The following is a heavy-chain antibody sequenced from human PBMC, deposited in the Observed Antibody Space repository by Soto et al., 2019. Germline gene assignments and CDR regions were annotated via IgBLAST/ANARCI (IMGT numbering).Heavy chain of an antibody. CDR1: EFTFSNSW. CDR3: ARGGLRAYWIDP. D-gene: IGHD4-17*01. Sequence: EVQLVESGGGLVQPGGSLRLSCEASEFTFSNSWMHWVRQAPGKGLVWVSRINSDGSSTNYADSVKGRFTISRDNAKNTLYLQMNSLRAEDTAVYYCARGGLRAYWIDPWGQGTLVTVSS. CDR2: INSDGSST. V-gene: IGHV3-74*01. J-gene: IGHJ5*02.